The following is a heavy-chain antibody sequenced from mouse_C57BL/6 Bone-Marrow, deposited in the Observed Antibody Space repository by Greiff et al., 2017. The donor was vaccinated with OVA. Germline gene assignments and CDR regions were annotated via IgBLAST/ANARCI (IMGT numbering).Heavy chain of an antibody. CDR3: AREGGLPFAY. CDR2: INPGSGGT. CDR1: GYAFTNYL. Sequence: QVHVKQSGAELVRPGTSVKVSCKASGYAFTNYLIEWVKQRPGQGLEWIGVINPGSGGTNYNEKFKGKATLTADKSSSTAYMQLSSLTSEDSAVYFCAREGGLPFAYWGQGTLVTVSA. D-gene: IGHD2-4*01. J-gene: IGHJ3*01. V-gene: IGHV1-54*01.